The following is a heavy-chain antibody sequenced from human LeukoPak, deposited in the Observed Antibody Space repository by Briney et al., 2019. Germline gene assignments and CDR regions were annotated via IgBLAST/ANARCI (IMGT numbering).Heavy chain of an antibody. D-gene: IGHD3-22*01. J-gene: IGHJ3*02. CDR2: ITRSSIYI. V-gene: IGHV3-21*01. CDR3: ARGRYYDSSGYYRRVVAFDI. CDR1: GFTFSNYN. Sequence: GGSLRLSCAASGFTFSNYNMNWVRQAPGKGLEWVSSITRSSIYIYYADSVKGRFTISRDNAKNSLYLQMNSLRAEDTAVYYCARGRYYDSSGYYRRVVAFDIWGQGTMVTVSS.